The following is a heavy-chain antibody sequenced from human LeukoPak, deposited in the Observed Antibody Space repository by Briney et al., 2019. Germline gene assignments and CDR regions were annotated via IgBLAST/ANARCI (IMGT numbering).Heavy chain of an antibody. CDR1: GFTFSSYG. V-gene: IGHV3-33*01. CDR2: IWYDGSNK. J-gene: IGHJ4*02. Sequence: PGGSLRLSCAASGFTFSSYGMHWVRQAPGKGLEWVAVIWYDGSNKYYADSVKGRFTISRDNSKNTLYPQMNSLRAEDTAVYYCARAESIDDDLLDYWGQGTLVTVSS. CDR3: ARAESIDDDLLDY. D-gene: IGHD1-1*01.